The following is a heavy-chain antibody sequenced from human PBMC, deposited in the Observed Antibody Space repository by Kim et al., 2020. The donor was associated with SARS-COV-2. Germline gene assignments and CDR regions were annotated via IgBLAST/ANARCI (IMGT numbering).Heavy chain of an antibody. CDR3: AREQRIQLWPGYYYGMDV. J-gene: IGHJ6*02. D-gene: IGHD5-18*01. Sequence: GGSLRLSCAASGLTFSSYAMDWVRQAPGKGLEWVAVISYDGSNKYYADSVKGRFTISRDNSKNTLYLQMNSLRAEDTTVYYCAREQRIQLWPGYYYGMDVWGQGTTVTVSS. V-gene: IGHV3-30*04. CDR1: GLTFSSYA. CDR2: ISYDGSNK.